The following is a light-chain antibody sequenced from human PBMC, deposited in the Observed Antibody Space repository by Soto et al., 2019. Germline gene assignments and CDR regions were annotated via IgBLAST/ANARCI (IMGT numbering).Light chain of an antibody. Sequence: EIVMTQSPGTLSVSPGQGATLSCRASQSVGGKLAWYQQKPGQTPRLLIYGASTRATSIPARFSGSGSGTEFTLTSSSLQSEDFAVYYCQQYNSWPQTFGQGTKVEIK. J-gene: IGKJ1*01. CDR3: QQYNSWPQT. CDR2: GAS. CDR1: QSVGGK. V-gene: IGKV3-15*01.